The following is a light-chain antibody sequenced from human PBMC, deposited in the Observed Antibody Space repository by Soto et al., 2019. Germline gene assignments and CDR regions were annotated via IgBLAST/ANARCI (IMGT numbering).Light chain of an antibody. CDR1: QGLSGS. V-gene: IGKV1-12*01. Sequence: DIQMTQSPSSVTASVGDRVTITCRATQGLSGSLAWYQQKPGKAPKLLISVTSRLQSGAPSRFSGSASGTDFTLTIDSLQPEDLATYYCQQGHNWPLTFGQGTRLE. CDR3: QQGHNWPLT. CDR2: VTS. J-gene: IGKJ5*01.